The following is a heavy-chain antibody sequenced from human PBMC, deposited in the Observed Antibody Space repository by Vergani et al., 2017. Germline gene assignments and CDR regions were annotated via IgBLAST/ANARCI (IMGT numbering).Heavy chain of an antibody. CDR3: ASARIYYSAGSPDY. CDR1: GASVNPYY. V-gene: IGHV4-59*02. CDR2: VSFRWDT. D-gene: IGHD3-10*01. J-gene: IGHJ4*02. Sequence: QVKLQESGPGLVKPSETLSLTCTVSGASVNPYYWSWVRQPPGKGLVWMGYVSFRWDTLYDPSVKGRMTVSLNTSSNQFPLSLTSVTAADTAVYYCASARIYYSAGSPDYWGQGTLVTVSS.